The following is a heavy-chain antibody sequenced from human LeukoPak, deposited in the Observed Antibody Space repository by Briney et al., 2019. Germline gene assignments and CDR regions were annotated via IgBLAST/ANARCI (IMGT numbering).Heavy chain of an antibody. CDR3: ARVILLRFGELYYYYYMDV. D-gene: IGHD3-10*01. Sequence: GASVKVSCKASGGTFSSYAISWVRQAPGQGLEWMGGIIPIFGTANYTQKFQGRVTITADKSTSTAYMELSSLRSEDTAVYYCARVILLRFGELYYYYYMDVWGKGTTVTVSS. V-gene: IGHV1-69*06. J-gene: IGHJ6*03. CDR2: IIPIFGTA. CDR1: GGTFSSYA.